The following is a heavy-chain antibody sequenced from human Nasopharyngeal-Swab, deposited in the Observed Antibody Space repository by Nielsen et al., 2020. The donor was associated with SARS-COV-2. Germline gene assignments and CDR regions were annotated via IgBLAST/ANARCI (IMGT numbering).Heavy chain of an antibody. J-gene: IGHJ4*02. D-gene: IGHD6-19*01. Sequence: WIRQPPGKGLEWIGSIYYSGSTYYNPSLKSRVTISVDTSKNQFSLKLSSVTAADTAAYCCARQGGWYFDYWGQGTLVTVSS. CDR3: ARQGGWYFDY. V-gene: IGHV4-39*01. CDR2: IYYSGST.